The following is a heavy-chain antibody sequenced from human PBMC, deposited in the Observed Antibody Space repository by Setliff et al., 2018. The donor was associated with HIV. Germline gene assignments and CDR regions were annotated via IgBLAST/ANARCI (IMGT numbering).Heavy chain of an antibody. Sequence: PGGSLRLSCAASGFTFSSAWMGWVRQAPAKGLEWVANISPDGSATYYVDSVRGRFTISRDNAKNSLYLQMNSLRGEDTALYYCASGRQLVGNIDYWGQGTLVTVSS. CDR1: GFTFSSAW. D-gene: IGHD6-6*01. CDR2: ISPDGSAT. V-gene: IGHV3-7*01. CDR3: ASGRQLVGNIDY. J-gene: IGHJ4*02.